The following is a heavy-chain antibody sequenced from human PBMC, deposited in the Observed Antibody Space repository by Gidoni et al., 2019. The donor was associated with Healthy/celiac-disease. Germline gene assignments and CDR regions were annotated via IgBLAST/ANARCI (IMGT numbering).Heavy chain of an antibody. V-gene: IGHV3-7*03. CDR2: IKQDGSEK. Sequence: EVQLVESGGGLLQPGGSLRLPCADSRFTLRRYWMSWVRQDPGKGMEWGSNIKQDGSEKYYVDSVKGRFTISRDNAKNSLYLQMNSLRAEDTAVYYCARDWDSSGWFGNFDYWGQGTLVTVSS. J-gene: IGHJ4*01. D-gene: IGHD6-19*01. CDR3: ARDWDSSGWFGNFDY. CDR1: RFTLRRYW.